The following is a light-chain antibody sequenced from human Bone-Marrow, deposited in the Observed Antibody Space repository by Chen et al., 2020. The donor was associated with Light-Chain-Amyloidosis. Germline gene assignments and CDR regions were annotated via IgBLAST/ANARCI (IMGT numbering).Light chain of an antibody. V-gene: IGLV2-8*01. CDR3: SSYTGNNNVV. CDR2: EVT. J-gene: IGLJ2*01. CDR1: VSDIGGYDY. Sequence: YALTQPPSAAGAPGQSVTISCSGTVSDIGGYDYVYWYHQQPGRAPKLIIYEVTKRPSGVPRRFSASKSGSTASLTVSGLQAEDEGDYYCSSYTGNNNVVFGGGTKLTV.